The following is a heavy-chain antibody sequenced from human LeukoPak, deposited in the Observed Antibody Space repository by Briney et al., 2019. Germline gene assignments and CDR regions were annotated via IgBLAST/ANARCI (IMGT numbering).Heavy chain of an antibody. Sequence: GASVKVSCKASGYTFTYYYIHWMRQAPGQGLEWMGWMNPNSGNTGYAQKFQGRVTMTRNTSISTAYMELSSLRSEDTAVYYCARTLVGATLADYWGQGTLVTVSS. V-gene: IGHV1-8*02. J-gene: IGHJ4*02. CDR3: ARTLVGATLADY. CDR2: MNPNSGNT. CDR1: GYTFTYYY. D-gene: IGHD1-26*01.